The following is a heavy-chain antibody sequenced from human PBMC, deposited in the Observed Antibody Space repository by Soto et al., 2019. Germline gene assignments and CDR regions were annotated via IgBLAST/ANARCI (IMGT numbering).Heavy chain of an antibody. V-gene: IGHV4-39*01. Sequence: SETLSLTCTVSGGSISSSSYYWGWIRQPPGKGLEWIGSIYYSGSTYYNPSLKSRVTISVDTSKNQFSLKLSSVTAADTAVYYCARRATIERAYYYYYGMDVWGQGTTVT. D-gene: IGHD5-12*01. J-gene: IGHJ6*02. CDR2: IYYSGST. CDR3: ARRATIERAYYYYYGMDV. CDR1: GGSISSSSYY.